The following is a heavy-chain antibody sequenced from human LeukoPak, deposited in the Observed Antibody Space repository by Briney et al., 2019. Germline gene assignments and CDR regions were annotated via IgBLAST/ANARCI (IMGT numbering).Heavy chain of an antibody. D-gene: IGHD6-13*01. Sequence: KTSETLSLTCTVSGGTISSYYWSWIRQPPGKGLEWIGYIYYSGSTNYNPSLKSRVTISVDTSKNQFSLKLSSVTAADTAVYYCARFSWSLYYFDYWGQGTLVTVSS. CDR3: ARFSWSLYYFDY. CDR1: GGTISSYY. V-gene: IGHV4-59*01. J-gene: IGHJ4*02. CDR2: IYYSGST.